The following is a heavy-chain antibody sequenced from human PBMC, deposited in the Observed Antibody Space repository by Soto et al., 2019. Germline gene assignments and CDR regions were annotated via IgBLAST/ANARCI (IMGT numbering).Heavy chain of an antibody. CDR1: GDSITNSNYY. CDR3: AGRNSLASVSLNFRELSNYKWIDP. D-gene: IGHD3-16*02. V-gene: IGHV4-39*01. CDR2: IYYIGST. Sequence: SETLSLTCTVSGDSITNSNYYWGWFRRPPGKGLEWIASIYYIGSTYYNPSLKSRVAISVDTSNNQFSLNLNSVTASDTAVYYCAGRNSLASVSLNFRELSNYKWIDPWGPGTLVTVSS. J-gene: IGHJ5*02.